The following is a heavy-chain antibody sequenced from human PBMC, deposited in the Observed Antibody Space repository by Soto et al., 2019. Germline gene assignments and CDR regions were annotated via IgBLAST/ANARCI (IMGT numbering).Heavy chain of an antibody. Sequence: GGSLRLSCAASGFTFSSYGMHWVRQAPGKGLEWVAVISYDGSNKYYADSVKGRLTISRDNSKNTLYLQMNSLRAEDTAVYYCAKDPRREGKMGGGAYGGQGTRVTVSS. D-gene: IGHD3-16*01. CDR1: GFTFSSYG. CDR3: AKDPRREGKMGGGAY. V-gene: IGHV3-30*18. J-gene: IGHJ4*02. CDR2: ISYDGSNK.